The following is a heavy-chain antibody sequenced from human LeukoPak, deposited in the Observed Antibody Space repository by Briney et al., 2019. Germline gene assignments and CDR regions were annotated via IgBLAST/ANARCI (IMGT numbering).Heavy chain of an antibody. D-gene: IGHD2-2*01. CDR3: ARGERTLRRYCGSTSCYYYGMDV. J-gene: IGHJ6*02. V-gene: IGHV4-34*01. CDR1: GGSFSGYY. Sequence: SETLSLTCAVYGGSFSGYYWSWIRQPPGKGLEWIGEINHSGSTNYNPSLKSRVTISVDTSKNQFSLKLSSVTAADTAVYYCARGERTLRRYCGSTSCYYYGMDVWGQGTTVTVSS. CDR2: INHSGST.